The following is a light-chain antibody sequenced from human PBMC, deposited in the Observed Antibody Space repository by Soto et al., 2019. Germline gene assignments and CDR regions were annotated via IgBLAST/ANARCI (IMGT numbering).Light chain of an antibody. Sequence: EIVMTQSPATLSVSPGERVTLSCRASQDIRSSLAWYQQKPGQAPRLLIYGASTRATGIPARFSGSGSGTESTLTISSLQSEDFAVYYCQQYNSWLWTFGQGTKVDIK. CDR2: GAS. V-gene: IGKV3-15*01. CDR3: QQYNSWLWT. J-gene: IGKJ1*01. CDR1: QDIRSS.